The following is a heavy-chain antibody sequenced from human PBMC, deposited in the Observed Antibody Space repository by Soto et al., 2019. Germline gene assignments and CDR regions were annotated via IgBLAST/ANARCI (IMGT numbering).Heavy chain of an antibody. Sequence: PGGSLRLSCAASGFTFSSYAMHWVRQAPGKGLEWVAVISYDGSNKYYADSVKGRFTISRDNSKNTLYLQMNSLRAEDTAVYYCARVDRNWTDTVFDYWGQGTMVTVSS. CDR1: GFTFSSYA. CDR2: ISYDGSNK. D-gene: IGHD1-1*01. CDR3: ARVDRNWTDTVFDY. J-gene: IGHJ4*02. V-gene: IGHV3-30-3*01.